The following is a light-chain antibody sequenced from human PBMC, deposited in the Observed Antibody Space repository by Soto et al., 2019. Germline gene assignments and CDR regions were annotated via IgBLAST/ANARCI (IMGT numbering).Light chain of an antibody. V-gene: IGKV3-15*01. J-gene: IGKJ1*01. CDR3: QHYNNWPPWT. Sequence: EIVMTQSPATLSVSPGERATLSCRASQSVSSNLAWYQQKPGQAPRLLIYRASTRATGIPARFSGSGSGTEFTLTISSRQSEDFAVYYCQHYNNWPPWTFGQGTKVEIK. CDR2: RAS. CDR1: QSVSSN.